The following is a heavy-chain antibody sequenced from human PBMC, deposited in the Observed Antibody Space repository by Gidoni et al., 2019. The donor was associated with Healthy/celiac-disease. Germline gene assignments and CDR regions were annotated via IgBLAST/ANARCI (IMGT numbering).Heavy chain of an antibody. CDR2: IIPIYGTA. J-gene: IGHJ5*02. Sequence: QVQLVQSGAEVKKLGSSVKVSCKASGGTFSSYAISWVRQAPGQGLEWMGGIIPIYGTANYAQKCQGRVTITADKSTSTAYMELSSLRSEDTAVYYCASSWGPHDYGDYGKRNWFDPWGQGTLVTVSS. D-gene: IGHD4-17*01. CDR1: GGTFSSYA. V-gene: IGHV1-69*06. CDR3: ASSWGPHDYGDYGKRNWFDP.